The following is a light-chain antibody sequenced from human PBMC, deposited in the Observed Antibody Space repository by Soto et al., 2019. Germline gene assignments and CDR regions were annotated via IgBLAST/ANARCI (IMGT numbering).Light chain of an antibody. CDR2: GAS. J-gene: IGKJ5*01. V-gene: IGKV3-20*01. CDR1: QSVTDNY. Sequence: EIVLTQSPATLSLSPGERATLSCLASQSVTDNYLAWYQQKPGQAPRLLIYGASSRATGIPDRFSGGGSGTDFTLTISRLEPEDFAVYYCQQYDSSPITFGQGTRLEIK. CDR3: QQYDSSPIT.